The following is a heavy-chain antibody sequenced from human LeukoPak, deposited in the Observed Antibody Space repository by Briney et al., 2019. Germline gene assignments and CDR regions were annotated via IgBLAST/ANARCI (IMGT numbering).Heavy chain of an antibody. Sequence: GGSLRLSCAASGFTFSSYAMSWDRQAPGKGLEWVSAISGSGGSTYYADSVKGRFTISRDNSKNTLYLQMNSLRAEDTAVYYCAKDQRTGAYYYDSSGYYALDYWGQGTLVTVSS. J-gene: IGHJ4*02. V-gene: IGHV3-23*01. CDR2: ISGSGGST. D-gene: IGHD3-22*01. CDR3: AKDQRTGAYYYDSSGYYALDY. CDR1: GFTFSSYA.